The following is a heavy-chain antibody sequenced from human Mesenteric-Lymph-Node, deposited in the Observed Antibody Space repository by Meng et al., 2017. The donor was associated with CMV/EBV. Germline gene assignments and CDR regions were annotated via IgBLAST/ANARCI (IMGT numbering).Heavy chain of an antibody. V-gene: IGHV1-2*02. J-gene: IGHJ6*02. D-gene: IGHD2-15*01. Sequence: SVNVSCKASGYTFTGYQMNWVRQAPGQGLEWMGWINPYNGHTVYAQKFQGRVTMTRDTFIKTAYMELSRLRSDDTAVYYCARDYSPLPYYYYGMDVWGQGTPVTVSS. CDR1: GYTFTGYQ. CDR2: INPYNGHT. CDR3: ARDYSPLPYYYYGMDV.